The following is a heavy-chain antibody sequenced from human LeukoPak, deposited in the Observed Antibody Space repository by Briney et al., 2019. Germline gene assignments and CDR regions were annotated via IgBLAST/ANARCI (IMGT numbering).Heavy chain of an antibody. CDR1: GYSISSGYY. CDR2: IYHSGST. D-gene: IGHD3-3*01. J-gene: IGHJ5*02. V-gene: IGHV4-38-2*02. CDR3: ARDEYDFWSGYPRFDP. Sequence: SETLSLTCTVSGYSISSGYYWGWIRQPPGKGLEWIGSIYHSGSTYYNPSLKSRVTISVDTSKNQFSLKLSSVTAADTAVYYCARDEYDFWSGYPRFDPWGQGTLVTVST.